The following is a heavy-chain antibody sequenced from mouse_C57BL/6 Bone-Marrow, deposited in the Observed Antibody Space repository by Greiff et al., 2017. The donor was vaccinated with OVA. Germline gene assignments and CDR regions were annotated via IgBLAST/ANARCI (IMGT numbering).Heavy chain of an antibody. CDR1: GFTFSDYG. J-gene: IGHJ1*03. V-gene: IGHV5-17*01. Sequence: EVMLVESGGGLVKPGGSLKLSCAASGFTFSDYGMHWVRQAPEKGLEWVAYISSGSSTIYYADTVKGRFTISRDNAKNTLFLQMTSLRSEDTAMYYCARPYDYDDWYFDVWGTGTTVTVSS. CDR2: ISSGSSTI. CDR3: ARPYDYDDWYFDV. D-gene: IGHD2-4*01.